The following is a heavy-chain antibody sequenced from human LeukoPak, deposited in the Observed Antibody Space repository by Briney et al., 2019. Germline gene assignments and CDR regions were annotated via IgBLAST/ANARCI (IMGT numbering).Heavy chain of an antibody. D-gene: IGHD2-15*01. V-gene: IGHV1-46*03. CDR1: DNSFTVYY. Sequence: ASVKVSGRPLDNSFTVYYFHGCQRPLGQGLNGMEIFNPPAVFTGYAQKFQGRVTMTRDTSTSTVYMELSSLRSEDTAVYFCARDPPRDIVVVVDGTHYHYGMDVWGQGTTVTVSS. CDR3: ARDPPRDIVVVVDGTHYHYGMDV. J-gene: IGHJ6*02. CDR2: FNPPAVFT.